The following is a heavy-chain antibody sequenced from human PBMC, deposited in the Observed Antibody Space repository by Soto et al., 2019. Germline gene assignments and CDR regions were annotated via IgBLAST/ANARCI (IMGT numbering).Heavy chain of an antibody. J-gene: IGHJ5*02. CDR1: GGSFSGYY. D-gene: IGHD3-10*01. V-gene: IGHV4-34*01. CDR3: ARFKYYYGSGSYYNWFDP. Sequence: SVTLSLTCAVYGGSFSGYYWSWIRQPPGKGLEWIGEINHSGSTNYNPSLKSRVTISVDTSKNQFSLKLSSVTAAGTAVYYCARFKYYYGSGSYYNWFDPWGQGTLVTVSS. CDR2: INHSGST.